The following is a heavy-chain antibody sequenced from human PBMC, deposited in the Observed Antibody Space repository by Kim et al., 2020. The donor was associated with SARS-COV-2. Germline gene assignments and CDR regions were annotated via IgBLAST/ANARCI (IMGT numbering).Heavy chain of an antibody. CDR2: ISYDGSNK. Sequence: GGSLRLSCAASGFTFSSYAMHWVRQAPGKGLEWVAVISYDGSNKYYADSVKGRFTISRDNSKNTLYLQMNSLRAEDTAVYYCARDDGYCSGGSCDDAFDIWGQGTLVTVSS. CDR1: GFTFSSYA. CDR3: ARDDGYCSGGSCDDAFDI. V-gene: IGHV3-30*04. J-gene: IGHJ3*02. D-gene: IGHD2-15*01.